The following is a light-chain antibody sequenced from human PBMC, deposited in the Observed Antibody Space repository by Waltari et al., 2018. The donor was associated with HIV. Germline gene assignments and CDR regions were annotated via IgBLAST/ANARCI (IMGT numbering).Light chain of an antibody. CDR2: EVT. V-gene: IGLV2-14*01. CDR3: SSYTSTSTQV. CDR1: SSDVGGYNY. Sequence: QSALTQPVSVSGSPGQSITISCSGTSSDVGGYNYVSWYQQHPGKAPKLMIYEVTNRPSGVSNRFSGSKSGNTASLTISGLQPEDEADYYCSSYTSTSTQVFGTGTTVTVL. J-gene: IGLJ1*01.